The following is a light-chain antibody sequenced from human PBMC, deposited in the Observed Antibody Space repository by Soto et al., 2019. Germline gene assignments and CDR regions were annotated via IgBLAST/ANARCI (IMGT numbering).Light chain of an antibody. CDR2: EVS. V-gene: IGLV2-14*01. CDR3: SSYTSSGTYV. J-gene: IGLJ1*01. Sequence: QSALTQPASVSGSPVQSITISCTGTSSDVGGYNYVSWYQHHPGNAPKLIIYEVSNRPSGVSNRFSGSKSANTASLTISGLQADDEADYYCSSYTSSGTYVFGIGTKVTVL. CDR1: SSDVGGYNY.